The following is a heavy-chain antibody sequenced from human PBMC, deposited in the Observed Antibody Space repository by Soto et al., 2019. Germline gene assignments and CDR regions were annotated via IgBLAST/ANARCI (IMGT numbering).Heavy chain of an antibody. CDR2: LYSGGSS. D-gene: IGHD2-21*01. J-gene: IGHJ4*02. CDR3: ARGGFCGSGSCYFFDS. Sequence: EVQLEESGGGLIQPGESLRLSCVASGFSVSSNYMNWIRQAPGGGGLEWVSSLYSGGSSYYADSVQGRFTISRDSSKNTVYLRMNSLRVDDTAVYYCARGGFCGSGSCYFFDSWGQGILVTVSS. V-gene: IGHV3-53*01. CDR1: GFSVSSNY.